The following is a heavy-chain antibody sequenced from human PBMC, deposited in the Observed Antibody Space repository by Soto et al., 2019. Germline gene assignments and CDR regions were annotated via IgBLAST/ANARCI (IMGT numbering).Heavy chain of an antibody. V-gene: IGHV4-59*08. CDR1: GGSISSYY. Sequence: SETLSLTCTVSGGSISSYYWSWIRQPPGKGLEWIGYIYYSGSTNYNPSLKSRVTISVDTSKNQFSLKLSSVTAADTAVYYCARQGLRYFDWLLSRYRVDAFDIWGQGTMVTVSS. J-gene: IGHJ3*02. CDR2: IYYSGST. CDR3: ARQGLRYFDWLLSRYRVDAFDI. D-gene: IGHD3-9*01.